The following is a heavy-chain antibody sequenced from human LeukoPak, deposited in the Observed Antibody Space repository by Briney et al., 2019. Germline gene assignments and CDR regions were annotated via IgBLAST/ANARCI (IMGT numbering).Heavy chain of an antibody. CDR3: VRVKGTYFDF. CDR1: GFPFSSYS. CDR2: ISASGSNI. Sequence: GGSLRLSCAASGFPFSSYSMNWVRQAPGKGLEWVSYISASGSNIYYLDSVKGRFTVSRDNAMNSLFLQMDRPRAEDTAVYYCVRVKGTYFDFWGQGTLVAVSS. D-gene: IGHD1-1*01. J-gene: IGHJ4*02. V-gene: IGHV3-48*01.